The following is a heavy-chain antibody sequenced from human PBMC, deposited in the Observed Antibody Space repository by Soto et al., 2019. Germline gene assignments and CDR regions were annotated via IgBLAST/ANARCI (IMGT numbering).Heavy chain of an antibody. CDR2: INAGNGNT. Sequence: ASGKVSCKASGYTFTSYAMHWVRQAPGQRLEWMGWINAGNGNTKYSQKFQGRVTITRDTSASTAYMELSSLRSEDTAVYYCARDGRFLEWLLSFDYWGQGTLVTVSS. J-gene: IGHJ4*02. CDR1: GYTFTSYA. V-gene: IGHV1-3*01. D-gene: IGHD3-3*01. CDR3: ARDGRFLEWLLSFDY.